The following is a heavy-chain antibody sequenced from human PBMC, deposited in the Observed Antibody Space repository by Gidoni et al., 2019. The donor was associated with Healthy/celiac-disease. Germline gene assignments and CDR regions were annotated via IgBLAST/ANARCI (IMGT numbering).Heavy chain of an antibody. V-gene: IGHV3-30-3*01. D-gene: IGHD4-17*01. CDR3: ARSYGAKRYFDY. Sequence: QVQLVESGGGVVQPGRSLRLSCAASGFPFSSYAMHWVRQAPGKGLAWVAVISYDGSNKYYADSVKGRFTISRDNSKNTLYLQMNSLRAEDTAVYYCARSYGAKRYFDYWGQGTLVTVSS. CDR2: ISYDGSNK. J-gene: IGHJ4*02. CDR1: GFPFSSYA.